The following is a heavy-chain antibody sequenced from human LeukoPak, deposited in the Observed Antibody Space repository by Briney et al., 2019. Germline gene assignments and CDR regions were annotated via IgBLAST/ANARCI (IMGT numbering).Heavy chain of an antibody. D-gene: IGHD5-24*01. CDR3: AGGSRRDGYDY. V-gene: IGHV3-30*02. CDR2: IWYDGSNK. CDR1: GFTFSSYG. Sequence: GGSLRLSCAASGFTFSSYGMHWVRQAPGKGLEWVAVIWYDGSNKYYADSVKGRFTISRDNSKNTLYLQMNSLRPEDTAVYCCAGGSRRDGYDYWGQGTLVTVSS. J-gene: IGHJ4*02.